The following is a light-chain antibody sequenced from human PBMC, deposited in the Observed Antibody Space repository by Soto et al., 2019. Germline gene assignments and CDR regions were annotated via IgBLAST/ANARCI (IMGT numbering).Light chain of an antibody. V-gene: IGKV1-39*01. CDR3: QQSYSAPMYT. CDR2: AAS. Sequence: DIQMTQSPSSLSASVGDRVTITCRASQSISNYLNWYQQKPGKAPKLLIYAASSLQSGVQSRFSGSGSGTDFTLTISSLQPEDFATYYCQQSYSAPMYTFGQGTKLEIK. CDR1: QSISNY. J-gene: IGKJ2*01.